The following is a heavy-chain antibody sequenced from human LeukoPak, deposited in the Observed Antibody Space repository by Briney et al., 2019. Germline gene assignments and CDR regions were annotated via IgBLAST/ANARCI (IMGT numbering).Heavy chain of an antibody. CDR1: GGSFSGYY. CDR3: ARGTRDIVVVPAAISLGFDP. D-gene: IGHD2-2*02. Sequence: PSETLSLTCAVYGGSFSGYYWSWIRQPPGKGLEWIGEINHSGSTNYNPSLKSRVTISVDTSKNQFSLKLSSVTAADTAVYYCARGTRDIVVVPAAISLGFDPWGQGTLVTVSS. J-gene: IGHJ5*02. CDR2: INHSGST. V-gene: IGHV4-34*01.